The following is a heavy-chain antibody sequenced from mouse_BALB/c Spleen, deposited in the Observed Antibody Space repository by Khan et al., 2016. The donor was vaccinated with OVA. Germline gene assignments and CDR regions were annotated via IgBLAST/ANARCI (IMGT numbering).Heavy chain of an antibody. CDR3: ARRARIKN. CDR1: GFTFSSYG. Sequence: EVQLVESGGGLVQPGGSLKLSCAASGFTFSSYGMSWVRQTPDKRLELVATINSNGGSTYYPDSVKGRFTISRDNAKNTLYLQMSRLRAEDTGVYYGARRARIKNWGEGTTLTVAS. D-gene: IGHD3-3*01. V-gene: IGHV5-6-3*01. J-gene: IGHJ2*01. CDR2: INSNGGST.